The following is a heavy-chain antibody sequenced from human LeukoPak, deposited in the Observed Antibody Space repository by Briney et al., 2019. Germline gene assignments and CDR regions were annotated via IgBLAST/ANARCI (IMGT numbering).Heavy chain of an antibody. CDR3: ARGGSSGWPLEY. J-gene: IGHJ4*02. CDR2: IGTAGDT. Sequence: PGGSLRLSCAASGFTFSTHDMHWVRQATGKGLEWVSGIGTAGDTYYPGSVKGRFTISRENAKNSLYLQMNSLRAGDTAVYYCARGGSSGWPLEYWGQGTLVTVSS. D-gene: IGHD6-19*01. CDR1: GFTFSTHD. V-gene: IGHV3-13*04.